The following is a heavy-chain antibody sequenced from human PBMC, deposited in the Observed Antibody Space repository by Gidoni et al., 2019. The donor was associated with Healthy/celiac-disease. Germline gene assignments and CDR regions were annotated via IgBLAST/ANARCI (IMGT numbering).Heavy chain of an antibody. J-gene: IGHJ6*02. CDR2: IYYSGST. CDR1: GGSISSGGYY. D-gene: IGHD3-10*01. V-gene: IGHV4-31*03. Sequence: QVQLQESGPGLVTPSQTLSLTCTVPGGSISSGGYYWSWLRQHPGKGLEWIGYIYYSGSTYYNPSLKSRVTISVDTSKNQFSLKLSSVTAADTAVYYCARGVITMVRGVIVSDYYYGMDVWGQGTTVTVSS. CDR3: ARGVITMVRGVIVSDYYYGMDV.